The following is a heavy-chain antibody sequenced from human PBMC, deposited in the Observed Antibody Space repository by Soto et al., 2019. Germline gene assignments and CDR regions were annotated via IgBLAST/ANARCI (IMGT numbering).Heavy chain of an antibody. CDR1: GGSINNHY. V-gene: IGHV4-59*11. CDR2: IYYTGST. CDR3: ARRDIDNWHQGHAFGV. D-gene: IGHD1-20*01. J-gene: IGHJ3*01. Sequence: SETLSLTCTVSGGSINNHYWSWIRQHPGKGLEWIGYIYYTGSTNYNPSLKSRVTMSVDTSKNRVSLNLTSLTAADTAIYYCARRDIDNWHQGHAFGVWGQGTMVTVSS.